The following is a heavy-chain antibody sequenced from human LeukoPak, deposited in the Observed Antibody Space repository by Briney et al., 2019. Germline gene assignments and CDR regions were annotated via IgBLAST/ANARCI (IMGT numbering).Heavy chain of an antibody. D-gene: IGHD6-25*01. J-gene: IGHJ4*02. Sequence: GGSLRLSCAASGFTVSTNYMGWVRQAPGKGLDWVSVIYSGGGAYYADSVKDRFTIFRDNSKNTLYLQMNSLRPEDTAVYYCARGSSLAAAARGFDYWGQGTLVTVSS. CDR2: IYSGGGA. CDR3: ARGSSLAAAARGFDY. CDR1: GFTVSTNY. V-gene: IGHV3-66*02.